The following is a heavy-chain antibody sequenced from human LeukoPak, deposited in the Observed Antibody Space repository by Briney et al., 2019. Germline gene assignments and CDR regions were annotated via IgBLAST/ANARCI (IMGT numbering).Heavy chain of an antibody. V-gene: IGHV4-59*01. CDR1: GGSISSYY. CDR3: ARDARIAARPPLYYYYYMDV. J-gene: IGHJ6*03. Sequence: SETLSLTCTVSGGSISSYYWSWIRQPPGKGLEWIGYIYYSGSTNYNPSLKSRVTISVDTSKNQFSLKLSSVTAADTAVYYCARDARIAARPPLYYYYYMDVWGKGTTVTVSS. CDR2: IYYSGST. D-gene: IGHD6-6*01.